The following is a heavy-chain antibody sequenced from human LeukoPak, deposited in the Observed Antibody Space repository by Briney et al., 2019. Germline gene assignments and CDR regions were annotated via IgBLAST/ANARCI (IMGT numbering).Heavy chain of an antibody. Sequence: GGSLRLSCAASGLTFSGYWMSWVRQAPGKGLEWVANINQGASEKYYVDSVRGRFTISRDNAKKSLTLQMNSPRVDDTAVYYCASDGGPFDHWGQGTLVTVSS. D-gene: IGHD3-3*01. CDR2: INQGASEK. J-gene: IGHJ4*02. CDR3: ASDGGPFDH. CDR1: GLTFSGYW. V-gene: IGHV3-7*01.